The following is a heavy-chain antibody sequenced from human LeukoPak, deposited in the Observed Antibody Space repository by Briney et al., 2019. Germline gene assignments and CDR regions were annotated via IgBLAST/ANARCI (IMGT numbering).Heavy chain of an antibody. V-gene: IGHV1-69*05. Sequence: ASVKVSCKASGGTFSSYAISWVRQAPGQGLEWMGGIIPIFGTANYAQKFQGRVTITTDESTSTAYMELSSLRSEDTAVYYCAREGLGYSGSYGGNYYFDYWGQGTLVTVSS. CDR3: AREGLGYSGSYGGNYYFDY. CDR2: IIPIFGTA. D-gene: IGHD1-26*01. J-gene: IGHJ4*02. CDR1: GGTFSSYA.